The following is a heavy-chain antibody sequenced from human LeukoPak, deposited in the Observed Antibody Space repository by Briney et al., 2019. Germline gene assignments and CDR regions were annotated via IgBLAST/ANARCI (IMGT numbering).Heavy chain of an antibody. CDR1: GYTFTNYY. D-gene: IGHD3-22*01. V-gene: IGHV1-46*01. CDR2: INPRGGST. J-gene: IGHJ4*02. Sequence: ASVKVSCKASGYTFTNYYVHWVRQAPGQGLEWMGIINPRGGSTRYAQKFRGRVTMTRDTSTSTIYMELSSLRSEDTAVYYCARVASYESSGYYGFWGQGTLVTVSS. CDR3: ARVASYESSGYYGF.